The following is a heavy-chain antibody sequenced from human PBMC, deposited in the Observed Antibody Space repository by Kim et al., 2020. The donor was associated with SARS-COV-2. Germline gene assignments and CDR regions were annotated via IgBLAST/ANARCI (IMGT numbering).Heavy chain of an antibody. D-gene: IGHD3-10*01. Sequence: YYADSVKGRFTISREKFKDTLYLQMDSLRADDTAVYYCAKGLATRWFAFEYWGQGALVTVS. CDR3: AKGLATRWFAFEY. J-gene: IGHJ4*02. V-gene: IGHV3-23*03.